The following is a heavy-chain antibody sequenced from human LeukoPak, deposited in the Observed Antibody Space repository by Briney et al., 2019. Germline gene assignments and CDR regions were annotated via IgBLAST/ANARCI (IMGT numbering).Heavy chain of an antibody. J-gene: IGHJ6*03. CDR2: IYHSGST. CDR3: AREWQQLAAPYYYYYYMDV. Sequence: SETLSLTCTVSGYSISSGYYWGWIRQPPGKGLEWIGSIYHSGSTYYNPSLKSRVTISVDTSKNQFSLKLSSVTAADTAVYYCAREWQQLAAPYYYYYYMDVWGKGTTVTVSS. CDR1: GYSISSGYY. D-gene: IGHD6-13*01. V-gene: IGHV4-38-2*02.